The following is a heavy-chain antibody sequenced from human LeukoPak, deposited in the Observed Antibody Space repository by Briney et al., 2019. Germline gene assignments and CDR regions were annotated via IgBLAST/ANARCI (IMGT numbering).Heavy chain of an antibody. CDR1: GFTFSTFA. J-gene: IGHJ6*02. V-gene: IGHV3-30*04. Sequence: PGGSLRLSCAASGFTFSTFAMHWVRQAPGKGLEWVALISYDGSNKYYAGSVKGRFTLSRDNSKDTLFLQMNSLRAEDTAVYYCARGDEYGSSSMYYYHGMDVWGQGTTVTVSS. CDR3: ARGDEYGSSSMYYYHGMDV. CDR2: ISYDGSNK. D-gene: IGHD6-6*01.